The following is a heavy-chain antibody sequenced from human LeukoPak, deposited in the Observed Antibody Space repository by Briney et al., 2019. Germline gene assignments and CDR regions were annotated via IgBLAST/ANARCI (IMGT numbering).Heavy chain of an antibody. V-gene: IGHV1-18*01. J-gene: IGHJ4*02. CDR1: GYTFTSYG. CDR2: ISAYNCNT. D-gene: IGHD3-3*01. CDR3: ARDLRFLEWARFDY. Sequence: ASVKVSCKASGYTFTSYGISWVRQAAGQGRDWMGWISAYNCNTNYAQKLQGRVTMTTDTSTSTAYMELRSLRSDDTAVYYCARDLRFLEWARFDYWGQGTLVTVSS.